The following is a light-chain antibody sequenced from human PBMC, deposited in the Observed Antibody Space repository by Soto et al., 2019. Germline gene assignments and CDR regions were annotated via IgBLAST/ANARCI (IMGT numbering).Light chain of an antibody. Sequence: GDRVTITCRASQSISIWLAWYQQKPGKAPKLLIYDASSLESGVPSRFSGSGSGIEFTLTISSLQPEDVATYYGQQFNSYPITFGQGTRLEIK. CDR1: QSISIW. CDR2: DAS. J-gene: IGKJ5*01. V-gene: IGKV1-5*01. CDR3: QQFNSYPIT.